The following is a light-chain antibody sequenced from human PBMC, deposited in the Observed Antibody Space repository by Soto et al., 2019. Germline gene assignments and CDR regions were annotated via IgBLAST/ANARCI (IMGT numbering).Light chain of an antibody. V-gene: IGLV2-14*01. Sequence: QSVLTQPASVSGSPGQSITISCTGTSSDVGGYNSVSWYRQDPGKAPKLMIYDVTNRPSGVSNRLSGSKSGNTASLTISGLQAEDEADYYCSSFTSDITYVFGTGTQLTVL. CDR3: SSFTSDITYV. J-gene: IGLJ1*01. CDR2: DVT. CDR1: SSDVGGYNS.